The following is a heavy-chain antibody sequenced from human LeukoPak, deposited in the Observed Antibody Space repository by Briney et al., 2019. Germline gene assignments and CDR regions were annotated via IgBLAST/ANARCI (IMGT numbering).Heavy chain of an antibody. CDR3: ARDTPTQGYYDSSGYYTDAFDI. CDR1: GFTLDDYG. Sequence: GGSLRLSCAASGFTLDDYGMSWVRQAPGKGLEWVSGINWNGGSTGYADSVKGRFTISRDNAKNSLYLQMNSLRAEDTALYYCARDTPTQGYYDSSGYYTDAFDIWGQGTMVTVSS. J-gene: IGHJ3*02. CDR2: INWNGGST. D-gene: IGHD3-22*01. V-gene: IGHV3-20*04.